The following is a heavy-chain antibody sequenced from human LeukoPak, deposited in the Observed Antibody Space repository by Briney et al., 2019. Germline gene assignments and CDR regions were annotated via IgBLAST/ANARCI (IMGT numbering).Heavy chain of an antibody. J-gene: IGHJ4*02. CDR3: AKGITMVRGVDYYFDY. CDR2: ISSSSSYI. D-gene: IGHD3-10*01. CDR1: GFTFSSYS. V-gene: IGHV3-21*01. Sequence: GGSLRLSCAASGFTFSSYSMNWVRQAPGKGLEWVSSISSSSSYIYYADSLKGRFTISRDNAKNSLYRFTISRDNSKNTLYLQMNSLRAEDTAVYYCAKGITMVRGVDYYFDYWGQGTLVTVSS.